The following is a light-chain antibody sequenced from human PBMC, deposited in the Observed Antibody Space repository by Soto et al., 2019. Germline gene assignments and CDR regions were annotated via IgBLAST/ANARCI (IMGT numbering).Light chain of an antibody. CDR1: QSVSSYL. V-gene: IGKV3-20*01. Sequence: EIVLTQSPGTLSLSPGERGTLPCRASQSVSSYLLACYQPRPGRAPRLLRYGASSRANGIPDRFSGSGSGTDFTLTISSLQSEDFGVYYGQQYKNWPPITFGQGTRLEIK. CDR2: GAS. CDR3: QQYKNWPPIT. J-gene: IGKJ5*01.